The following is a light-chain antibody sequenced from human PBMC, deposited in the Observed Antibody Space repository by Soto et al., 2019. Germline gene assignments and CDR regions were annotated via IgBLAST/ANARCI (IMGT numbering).Light chain of an antibody. CDR3: SSYTSSSTPYV. Sequence: QSVLTQPASVSGSPGQSIAISCTGTNSDVGGYNYVSWYQHHPGKAPKLPIYDVTNRPSGVSNRFSASKSGNTASLTISGLQAEDEADYYCSSYTSSSTPYVFGTGTKVTVL. V-gene: IGLV2-14*03. J-gene: IGLJ1*01. CDR2: DVT. CDR1: NSDVGGYNY.